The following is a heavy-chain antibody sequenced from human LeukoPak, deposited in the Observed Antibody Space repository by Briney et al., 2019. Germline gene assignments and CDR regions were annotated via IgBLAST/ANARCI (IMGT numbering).Heavy chain of an antibody. Sequence: PGRSLRLSCAASGFTFSSYGMHWVRQAPGKGLEWVAVIWYDGSNKYYADSVKGRFTISRDNSKNTLYLQMNSLRAEDTAVYYCARDPDRYYFDYWGQGTLVTVSS. J-gene: IGHJ4*02. CDR2: IWYDGSNK. V-gene: IGHV3-33*01. D-gene: IGHD1-14*01. CDR1: GFTFSSYG. CDR3: ARDPDRYYFDY.